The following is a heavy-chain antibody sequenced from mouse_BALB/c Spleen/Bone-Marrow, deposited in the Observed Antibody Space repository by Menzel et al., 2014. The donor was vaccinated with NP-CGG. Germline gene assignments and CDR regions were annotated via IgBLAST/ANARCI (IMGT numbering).Heavy chain of an antibody. CDR1: GYTSTSYW. V-gene: IGHV1-69*02. D-gene: IGHD2-3*01. CDR2: IDPSDSYT. J-gene: IGHJ4*01. CDR3: ARWLLRYYAMDD. Sequence: VHLQHSGAELVKPGASVKLSCKASGYTSTSYWMHWVKQRPGQGLEWIGEIDPSDSYTNYNQKFKGKATLTVDKSSSTACMQLSSLTSEDSAVYFCARWLLRYYAMDDWGQGTSVTVSS.